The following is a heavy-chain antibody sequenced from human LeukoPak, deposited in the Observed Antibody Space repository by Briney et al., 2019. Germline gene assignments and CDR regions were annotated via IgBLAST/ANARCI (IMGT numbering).Heavy chain of an antibody. J-gene: IGHJ4*02. Sequence: SGPTLMQPTQTLTLTCTFSGFSLSTRGVGVGWIRQPPGKALEWLALIYWNDNNRYSPSLKSRLTITKDTSKNQVVLTMTNMDPVDTATYYCAHRLYDSSDFDYWGQGTLVTVSS. CDR2: IYWNDNN. CDR1: GFSLSTRGVG. V-gene: IGHV2-5*01. CDR3: AHRLYDSSDFDY. D-gene: IGHD3-22*01.